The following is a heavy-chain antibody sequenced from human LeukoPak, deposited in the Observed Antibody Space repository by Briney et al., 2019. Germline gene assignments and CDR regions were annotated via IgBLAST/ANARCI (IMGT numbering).Heavy chain of an antibody. CDR2: INPNSGDT. CDR3: ARDNSVEDTAWWFDP. J-gene: IGHJ5*02. D-gene: IGHD4-23*01. CDR1: GYTFTGYY. V-gene: IGHV1-2*02. Sequence: ASVKVSCKASGYTFTGYYMHWVRQAPGQGLEWMGWINPNSGDTNYAQKFQGRVTMTRDTSISTAYMELSRLRSYDTAVYYCARDNSVEDTAWWFDPWGQGTLVTVSS.